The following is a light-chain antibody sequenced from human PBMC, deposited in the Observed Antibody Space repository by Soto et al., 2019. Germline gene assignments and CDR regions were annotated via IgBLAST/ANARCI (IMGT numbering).Light chain of an antibody. CDR3: QQYDNLPPYT. CDR1: QDISNY. J-gene: IGKJ2*01. Sequence: DIQMTQSPSSLSASVGDRVTITCQASQDISNYLNWYQQKPGKAPKLLIYDASNLKTGVPSRFSGSGSGTDFTFTISSLQPEYIATYYCQQYDNLPPYTFGQGTKLEIK. V-gene: IGKV1-33*01. CDR2: DAS.